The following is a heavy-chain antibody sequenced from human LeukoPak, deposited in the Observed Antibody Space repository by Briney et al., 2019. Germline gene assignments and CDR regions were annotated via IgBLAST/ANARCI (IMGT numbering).Heavy chain of an antibody. Sequence: SETLSLTCTVSGGSISSGGYYWSWIRQPPGKGLEWIGYIYHSGSTYYNPSLKSRVTISVDRSKNQFSLKLSSVTAADTAVYYCARDEEELGFDYWGQGTLVTVSS. J-gene: IGHJ4*02. V-gene: IGHV4-30-2*01. D-gene: IGHD1-26*01. CDR2: IYHSGST. CDR3: ARDEEELGFDY. CDR1: GGSISSGGYY.